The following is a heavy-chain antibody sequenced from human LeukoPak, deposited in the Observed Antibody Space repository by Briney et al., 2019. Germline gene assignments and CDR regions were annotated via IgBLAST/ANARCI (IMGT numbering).Heavy chain of an antibody. CDR3: TRGSFRTTGDSYHYGMDV. Sequence: GASVKVSCKAPGYTFTSNYIHWVRQAPGQGLEWMGMIYPRDGSTSYAQKFQGRVTVTRDTSTSTVHMELSGLRSEDTAVYYCTRGSFRTTGDSYHYGMDVWGQGTTVTVSS. V-gene: IGHV1-46*03. J-gene: IGHJ6*02. D-gene: IGHD3/OR15-3a*01. CDR1: GYTFTSNY. CDR2: IYPRDGST.